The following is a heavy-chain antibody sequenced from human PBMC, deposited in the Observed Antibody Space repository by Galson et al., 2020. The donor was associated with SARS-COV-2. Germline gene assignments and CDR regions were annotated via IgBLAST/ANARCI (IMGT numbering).Heavy chain of an antibody. CDR1: GFALSNSA. V-gene: IGHV3-30*04. CDR2: ISYDGTTK. CDR3: ARETADHTGSWYDY. D-gene: IGHD2-15*01. J-gene: IGHJ4*02. Sequence: GGSLRLSCAASGFALSNSAMHWVRQAPGKGLEWVAIISYDGTTKYNSDSVKGRFTISRDISKNTLYLQMNSLRPEDTAVDYCARETADHTGSWYDYWGQGARVSVSS.